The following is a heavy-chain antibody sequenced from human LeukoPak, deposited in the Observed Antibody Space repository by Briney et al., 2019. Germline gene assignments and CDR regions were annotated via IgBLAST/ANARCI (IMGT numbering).Heavy chain of an antibody. D-gene: IGHD5-24*01. CDR3: ARGLATIGNFDY. Sequence: SETLSLTCTVSGDSFSSVTDYWAWLRQPPGKGLEWIASGDYSGGTYYNPSLKSRVTISVDTSKNQFSLKLSSVTAADTAVYYCARGLATIGNFDYWGQGTLVTVSS. J-gene: IGHJ4*02. V-gene: IGHV4-39*07. CDR1: GDSFSSVTDY. CDR2: GDYSGGT.